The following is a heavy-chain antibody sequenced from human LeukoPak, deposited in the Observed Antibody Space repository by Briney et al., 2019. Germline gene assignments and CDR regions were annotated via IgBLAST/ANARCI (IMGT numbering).Heavy chain of an antibody. V-gene: IGHV3-7*03. CDR2: IKQDGSEK. CDR3: AKSYDFWSGYYRTYYFDY. Sequence: GGSLRLSCAASGFSFSNYEMNWVRQAPGKGLEWVANIKQDGSEKYYVDSVKGRFTISRDNAKNSLYLQMNSLRAEDTAVYYCAKSYDFWSGYYRTYYFDYWGQGTLVTVSS. D-gene: IGHD3-3*01. J-gene: IGHJ4*02. CDR1: GFSFSNYE.